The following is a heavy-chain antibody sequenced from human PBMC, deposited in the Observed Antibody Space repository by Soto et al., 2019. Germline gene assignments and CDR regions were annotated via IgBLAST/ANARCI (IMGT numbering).Heavy chain of an antibody. CDR2: IKQDGSEK. J-gene: IGHJ6*02. D-gene: IGHD6-19*01. CDR1: GFTFSSYW. Sequence: ESGGGLVQPGGSLRLSCAASGFTFSSYWMSWVRQAPGKGLEWVANIKQDGSEKYYVDSVKGRFTISRDNAKNSLYLQMNSLRAEDTAVYYCARVGIAVADHYYYYGMDVWGQGTTVTVSS. CDR3: ARVGIAVADHYYYYGMDV. V-gene: IGHV3-7*03.